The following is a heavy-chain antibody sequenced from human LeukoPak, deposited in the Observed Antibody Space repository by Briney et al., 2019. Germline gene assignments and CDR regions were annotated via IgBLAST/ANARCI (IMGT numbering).Heavy chain of an antibody. D-gene: IGHD1-26*01. CDR2: IYYSGAT. Sequence: SETLSLTCTVSGGSISSSSYYWGWIRQPPGKGLEWIGSIYYSGATDYNPSLKSRVTISLATSKNQFSLKLSSVTAADTAVYYCARDSVGATQHDAFDIWGQGTMVTVSS. J-gene: IGHJ3*02. CDR3: ARDSVGATQHDAFDI. CDR1: GGSISSSSYY. V-gene: IGHV4-39*07.